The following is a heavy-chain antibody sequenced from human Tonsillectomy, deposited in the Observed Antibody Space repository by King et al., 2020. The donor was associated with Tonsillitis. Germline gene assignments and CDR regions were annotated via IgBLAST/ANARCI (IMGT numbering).Heavy chain of an antibody. J-gene: IGHJ4*02. V-gene: IGHV4-39*01. CDR1: GCSISSSSYY. D-gene: IGHD3-10*01. CDR3: AGLYYGSWSSLFDY. CDR2: IYYSGST. Sequence: LQLQESGPGLVKPSETLSLTCTVSGCSISSSSYYWGWIRQPPGKGLEWIGSIYYSGSTYYNPSLKSRVTISVDTSKNQFSLKMSSVTAADTAVYYCAGLYYGSWSSLFDYWGQGTLVTLS.